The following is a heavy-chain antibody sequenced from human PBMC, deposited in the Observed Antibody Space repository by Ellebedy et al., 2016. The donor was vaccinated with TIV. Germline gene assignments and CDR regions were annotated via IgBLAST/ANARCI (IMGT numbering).Heavy chain of an antibody. CDR3: TKPYNWNYPDLHY. V-gene: IGHV3-49*03. CDR2: IRSKAYGGTT. CDR1: GFTFGDYA. J-gene: IGHJ4*02. D-gene: IGHD1-7*01. Sequence: GGSLRLSCTASGFTFGDYAMSWFRQAPGKGLEWVGFIRSKAYGGTTEYAASVKGRFTISRDDSKSIAYLQMNSLKTEDTAVYYCTKPYNWNYPDLHYWGQGTLVTVSS.